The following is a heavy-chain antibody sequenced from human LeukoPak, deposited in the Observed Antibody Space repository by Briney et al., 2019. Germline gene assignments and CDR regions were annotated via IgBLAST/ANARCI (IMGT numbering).Heavy chain of an antibody. Sequence: SETLSLTCTVSGGSISSSGYYWGWIRQPPGKGLEWIGIIYYSGSTYYNPSLKSRLTISVDTSKNQFSLKLSSVTATDTAVYYCARRGYCSSTSCYEYWFDPWGQGTLVTVSS. D-gene: IGHD2-2*01. V-gene: IGHV4-39*01. CDR2: IYYSGST. CDR3: ARRGYCSSTSCYEYWFDP. J-gene: IGHJ5*02. CDR1: GGSISSSGYY.